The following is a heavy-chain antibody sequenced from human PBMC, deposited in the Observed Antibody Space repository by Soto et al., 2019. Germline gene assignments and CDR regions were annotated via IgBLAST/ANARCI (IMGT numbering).Heavy chain of an antibody. CDR1: GFTFSSYG. CDR2: IWYDGSNK. Sequence: GGSLRLSCAASGFTFSSYGMHWVRQAPGKGLEWVAVIWYDGSNKYYADSVKGRFTISRDNSKNTLYLQMNSLRAEDTAVYYCARDPRREQLGAFDIWGQGTMVTVSS. J-gene: IGHJ3*02. CDR3: ARDPRREQLGAFDI. D-gene: IGHD6-6*01. V-gene: IGHV3-33*01.